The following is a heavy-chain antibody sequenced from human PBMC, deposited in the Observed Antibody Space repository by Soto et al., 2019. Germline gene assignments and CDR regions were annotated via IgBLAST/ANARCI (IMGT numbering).Heavy chain of an antibody. D-gene: IGHD3-22*01. V-gene: IGHV1-69*12. CDR1: GGTYSSYA. J-gene: IGHJ4*02. CDR3: ARGGGGGDSSGYQYYFDY. CDR2: IIPIFGTA. Sequence: QVQLVQSGAEVKKPGSSVKVSCKASGGTYSSYAISWVRQAPGQGLEWMGGIIPIFGTANYAQKFQGRVTITADESTSTAYMGRSSLGSEGRAVYYWARGGGGGDSSGYQYYFDYWGQGTLVTVSS.